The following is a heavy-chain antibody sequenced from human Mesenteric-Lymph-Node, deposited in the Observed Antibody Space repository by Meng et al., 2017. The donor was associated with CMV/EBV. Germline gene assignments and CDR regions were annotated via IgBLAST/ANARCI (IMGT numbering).Heavy chain of an antibody. CDR3: ARTRDYDSGRDRKDY. CDR1: GSTFSSHP. CDR2: ITPVFGTA. J-gene: IGHJ4*02. D-gene: IGHD3-10*01. V-gene: IGHV1-69*01. Sequence: SGSTFSSHPISGVRQAPGQGLEWMGEITPVFGTANYAQKFQGTVTITADESTFTAYMELSSLTSEDTGVYYCARTRDYDSGRDRKDYWGQGTLVTVSS.